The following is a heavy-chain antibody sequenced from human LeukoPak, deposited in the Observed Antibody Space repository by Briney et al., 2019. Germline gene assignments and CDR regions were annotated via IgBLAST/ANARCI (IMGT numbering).Heavy chain of an antibody. CDR1: GFTFSSYG. J-gene: IGHJ6*02. D-gene: IGHD3-3*01. CDR2: ISGSGGTT. Sequence: PGGSLRLSCAASGFTFSSYGMTWVRQAPGKGLEWVSAISGSGGTTYYADSVKGRFTISRDNSKNTVCLQMNSLRAEDTAAYYCAKSRYDVWSGYYHYYDMDVWGQGITVTVSS. V-gene: IGHV3-23*01. CDR3: AKSRYDVWSGYYHYYDMDV.